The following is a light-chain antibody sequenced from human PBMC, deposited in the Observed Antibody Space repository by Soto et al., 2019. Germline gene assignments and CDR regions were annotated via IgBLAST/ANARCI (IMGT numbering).Light chain of an antibody. CDR1: SSDVGGYNF. Sequence: QSALTQPASVSGSPGQSITISCTGTSSDVGGYNFVSWYQQHPGKAPKLIIYEVRNRPSGVSNRFSASKSGNTASLTISGLQAEEEAEYYCSSYASLYTRVFGTGTKVTVL. CDR3: SSYASLYTRV. V-gene: IGLV2-14*01. CDR2: EVR. J-gene: IGLJ1*01.